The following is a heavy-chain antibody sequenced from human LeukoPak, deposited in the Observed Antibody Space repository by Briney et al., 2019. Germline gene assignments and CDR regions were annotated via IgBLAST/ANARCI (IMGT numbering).Heavy chain of an antibody. CDR1: GYTFTGYY. CDR2: INPSGGST. J-gene: IGHJ4*02. CDR3: ASEIAVAGRTFDY. Sequence: ASVKVSCKASGYTFTGYYMHWVRQAPGQGLEWMGIINPSGGSTSYAQKFQGRVTMTRDTSTSTVYMELSSLRSEDTAVYYCASEIAVAGRTFDYWGQGTLVTVSS. D-gene: IGHD6-19*01. V-gene: IGHV1-46*01.